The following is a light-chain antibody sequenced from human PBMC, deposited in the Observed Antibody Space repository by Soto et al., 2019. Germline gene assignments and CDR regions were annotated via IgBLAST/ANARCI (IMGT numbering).Light chain of an antibody. CDR1: SSDVGGYNY. J-gene: IGLJ1*01. CDR3: SSYAGSYRYV. CDR2: EVS. V-gene: IGLV2-8*01. Sequence: QSVLTQPPSASGSPGQSVTISCTGTSSDVGGYNYVSWYQQHPGKAPKLMIYEVSKRASGVPDRFSGSKSGNTASLTVSGLQAEDEADFYCSSYAGSYRYVFGAGTKVTVL.